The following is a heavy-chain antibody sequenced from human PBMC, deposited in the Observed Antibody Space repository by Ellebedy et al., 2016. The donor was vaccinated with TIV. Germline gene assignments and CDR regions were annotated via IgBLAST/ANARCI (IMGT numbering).Heavy chain of an antibody. J-gene: IGHJ6*02. D-gene: IGHD2-2*02. Sequence: GESLKISCEASGFSFDIYSMNWVRQAPGKGLEWVASIKRDGSEKYYVDSVKGRFTISRDNTNNSLYLQMNSLRAEDTAVYYCARDLLRGRVRPIYGMDVWGQGTTVTVSS. CDR1: GFSFDIYS. CDR3: ARDLLRGRVRPIYGMDV. V-gene: IGHV3-7*01. CDR2: IKRDGSEK.